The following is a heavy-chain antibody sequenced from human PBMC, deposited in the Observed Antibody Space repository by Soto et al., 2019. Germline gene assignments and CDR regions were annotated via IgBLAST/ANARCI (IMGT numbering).Heavy chain of an antibody. Sequence: QLQLVQSGAEVKKPGASVRVSCKASGYTFTTYYMHWVRLAPGQGLEWMGIVNPSGGGTSYAQKVQGRVTMTRDTSTSTVYMELSSLRSEDTAVYYCARDGLVATTYPQYYYYYMGVWGKGTTVTVSS. CDR3: ARDGLVATTYPQYYYYYMGV. J-gene: IGHJ6*03. D-gene: IGHD5-12*01. V-gene: IGHV1-46*03. CDR1: GYTFTTYY. CDR2: VNPSGGGT.